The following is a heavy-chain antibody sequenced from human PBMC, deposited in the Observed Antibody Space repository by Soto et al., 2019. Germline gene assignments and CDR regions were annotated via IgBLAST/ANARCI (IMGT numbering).Heavy chain of an antibody. J-gene: IGHJ6*02. CDR2: ISYDGSNK. D-gene: IGHD3-10*01. CDR1: GFTFSSYG. CDR3: AKDLRPFDYYGSGTEAYYYYGMDV. V-gene: IGHV3-30*18. Sequence: GGSLRLSCAASGFTFSSYGMHWVRQAPGKGLEWVAVISYDGSNKYYADSVKGRFTISRDNSKNTLYLQMNSLRAEDTAVYYCAKDLRPFDYYGSGTEAYYYYGMDVWGQGTTVTASS.